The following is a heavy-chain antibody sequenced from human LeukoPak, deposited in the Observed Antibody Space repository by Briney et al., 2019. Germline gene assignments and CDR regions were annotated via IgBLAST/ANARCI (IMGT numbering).Heavy chain of an antibody. CDR2: ISSSGSSV. CDR1: EFTFSSHF. Sequence: TGGSLRLSSAASEFTFSSHFMNWVRQAPGKGLEWVSSISSSGSSVLYADSLKGRITISRDNAKNSLYLQMRSLRPEDTAVYYCARERYSRSSHDALDLWGRGTMVTVSS. CDR3: ARERYSRSSHDALDL. D-gene: IGHD6-6*01. V-gene: IGHV3-21*01. J-gene: IGHJ3*01.